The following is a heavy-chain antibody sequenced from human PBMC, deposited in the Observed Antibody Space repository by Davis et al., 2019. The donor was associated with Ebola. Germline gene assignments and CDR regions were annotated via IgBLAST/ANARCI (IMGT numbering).Heavy chain of an antibody. CDR2: ISSNGGST. J-gene: IGHJ6*04. V-gene: IGHV3-64*01. CDR1: GFTFSSYA. Sequence: GESLKISCAASGFTFSSYAMHWVRQAPGKGLEYISAISSNGGSTYYANSVKGRFTISRDNSKNTLYLQMGSLRAEDMAVYYCARKDYMDVWGKGTTVTVSS. CDR3: ARKDYMDV. D-gene: IGHD2-15*01.